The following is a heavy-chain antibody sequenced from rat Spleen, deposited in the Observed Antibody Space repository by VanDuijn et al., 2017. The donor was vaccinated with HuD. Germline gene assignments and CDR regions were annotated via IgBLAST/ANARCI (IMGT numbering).Heavy chain of an antibody. J-gene: IGHJ2*01. V-gene: IGHV5-7*01. CDR2: IIYDGSST. CDR1: GFTFSDYN. CDR3: TTWDYYDNRFDY. D-gene: IGHD1-6*01. Sequence: EVQLMESGGGLVQPGRSLKLSCAASGFTFSDYNMAWVRQAPKKGLEWVATIIYDGSSTYYRDSVKGRFTISRDNAKSTLHLQMDSLRSEDTATYYCTTWDYYDNRFDYWGQGVMVTVSS.